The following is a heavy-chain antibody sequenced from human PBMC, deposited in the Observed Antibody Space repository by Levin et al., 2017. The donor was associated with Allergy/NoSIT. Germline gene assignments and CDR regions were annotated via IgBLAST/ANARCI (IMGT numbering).Heavy chain of an antibody. D-gene: IGHD3-10*01. CDR3: VKDLRGSLNLLLWFGELSLVFDY. CDR2: ISSNGGST. CDR1: GFTFSSYA. V-gene: IGHV3-64D*06. J-gene: IGHJ4*02. Sequence: GESLKISCSASGFTFSSYAMHWVRQAPGKGLEYVSAISSNGGSTYYADSVKGRFTISRDNSKNTLYLQMSSLRAEDTAVYYCVKDLRGSLNLLLWFGELSLVFDYWGQGTLVTVSS.